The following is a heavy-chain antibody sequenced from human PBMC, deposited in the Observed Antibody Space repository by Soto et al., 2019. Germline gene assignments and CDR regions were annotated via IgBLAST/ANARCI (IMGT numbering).Heavy chain of an antibody. Sequence: SETLSLTCTVSGDSISSYYWSWIRQPPGKGLEWIGYIYYSGSTNYNPSLKSRVTISVDTSKNQFSLKLSSVTAADTAVYYCAREQPEYSSSGAWFDPWGQGTLVTVSS. J-gene: IGHJ5*02. CDR3: AREQPEYSSSGAWFDP. CDR2: IYYSGST. D-gene: IGHD6-6*01. V-gene: IGHV4-59*01. CDR1: GDSISSYY.